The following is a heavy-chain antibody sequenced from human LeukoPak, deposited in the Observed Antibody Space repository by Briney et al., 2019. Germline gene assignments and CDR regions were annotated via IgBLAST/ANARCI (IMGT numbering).Heavy chain of an antibody. Sequence: GGSLRLSCAASGFTFGTYAMSWVRQAPGKGLEWVSAISGSGGSTYYADSVKGRFTISRDNSKNTLYLQMNSLRAEDTAVYYCAKVDLGCSSTSCYLDYWGQGTLVTVSS. CDR1: GFTFGTYA. V-gene: IGHV3-23*01. CDR3: AKVDLGCSSTSCYLDY. CDR2: ISGSGGST. D-gene: IGHD2-2*01. J-gene: IGHJ4*02.